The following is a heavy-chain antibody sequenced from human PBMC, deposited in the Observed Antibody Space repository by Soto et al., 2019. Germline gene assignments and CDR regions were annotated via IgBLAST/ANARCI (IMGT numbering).Heavy chain of an antibody. V-gene: IGHV1-69*06. J-gene: IGHJ3*02. CDR1: GGTFSSYA. CDR2: IIPIFGTA. Sequence: GASVNVSCKASGGTFSSYAISWVRQAPGQGLEWMGGIIPIFGTANYAQKFQGRVTITADKSTSTAYMELSSLRSEDTAVYYCARGSGMGAPDGSFDIWGQGTMVTVSS. CDR3: ARGSGMGAPDGSFDI. D-gene: IGHD1-26*01.